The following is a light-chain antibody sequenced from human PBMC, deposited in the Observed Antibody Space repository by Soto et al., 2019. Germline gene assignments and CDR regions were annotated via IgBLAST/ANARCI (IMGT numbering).Light chain of an antibody. CDR3: QQYHNSPIT. V-gene: IGKV1-5*01. Sequence: SIDATLTFTCLASQTISSWLAWYQQKPGKAPNLLIYDASTMASGVPSRFSGTGSGTEFTLTIDRLQPEDFATYYCQQYHNSPITSAHRGRLEI. CDR2: DAS. J-gene: IGKJ5*01. CDR1: QTISSW.